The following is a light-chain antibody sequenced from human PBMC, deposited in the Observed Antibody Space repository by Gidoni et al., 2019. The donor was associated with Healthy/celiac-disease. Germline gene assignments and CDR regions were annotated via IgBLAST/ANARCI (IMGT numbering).Light chain of an antibody. CDR1: QGISNY. CDR3: PKYNSAPL. J-gene: IGKJ3*01. CDR2: AAS. Sequence: DIQMTQSPSSLSASVGDRVTITCRASQGISNYLAWYQQKPGKVPKLLIYAASPLQSGVPSRFSGSGSGTDFTLTIRSLQPEDVATYYCPKYNSAPLFGPGTNVDIK. V-gene: IGKV1-27*01.